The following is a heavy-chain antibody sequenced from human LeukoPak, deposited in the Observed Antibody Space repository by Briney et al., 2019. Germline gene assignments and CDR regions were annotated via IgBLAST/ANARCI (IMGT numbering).Heavy chain of an antibody. D-gene: IGHD6-19*01. J-gene: IGHJ4*02. Sequence: PSETLSLTCAVYGGSFSGYYWSWIRQPPGKGLEWIGYIYYSGSTNYNPSLKSRVTISVDTSKNQFSLKLSSVTAADTAVYYCARRVAVAAPFDYWGQGTLVTVSS. CDR3: ARRVAVAAPFDY. CDR1: GGSFSGYY. CDR2: IYYSGST. V-gene: IGHV4-59*01.